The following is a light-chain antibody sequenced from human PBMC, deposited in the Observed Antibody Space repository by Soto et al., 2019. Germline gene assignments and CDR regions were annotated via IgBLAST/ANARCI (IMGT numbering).Light chain of an antibody. Sequence: QSALTQPPSASGSPGQSVTISCTGTSSDVGGYSYVSWFQQHPGKAPKLMIYEVSKRPSGVPDRFSGSKSGNTASLTVSGLQAEDEADYYCSSYAGSNIFYVFGTGTKVTVL. CDR1: SSDVGGYSY. J-gene: IGLJ1*01. CDR2: EVS. V-gene: IGLV2-8*01. CDR3: SSYAGSNIFYV.